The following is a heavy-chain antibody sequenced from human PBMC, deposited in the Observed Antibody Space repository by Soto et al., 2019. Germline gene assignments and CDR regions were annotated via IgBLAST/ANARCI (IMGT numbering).Heavy chain of an antibody. D-gene: IGHD3-3*01. J-gene: IGHJ5*02. CDR3: ARGTSSSFWSGYYIHYAWFDP. CDR2: ISAYNGNT. CDR1: GYTFTSYG. Sequence: ASVKVSCKASGYTFTSYGISWVRQAPGQGLEWMGWISAYNGNTNYAQKLQGRVTMTTDTSTSTAYMELRSLRSDDTAVYYCARGTSSSFWSGYYIHYAWFDPWGQGTLVTVSS. V-gene: IGHV1-18*01.